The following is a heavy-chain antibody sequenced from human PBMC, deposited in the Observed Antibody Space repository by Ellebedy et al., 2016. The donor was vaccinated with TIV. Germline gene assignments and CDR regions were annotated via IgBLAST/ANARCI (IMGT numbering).Heavy chain of an antibody. CDR3: ATSRARVY. CDR2: ISSLGSYL. Sequence: GESLKISCAASGFTFSSYTINWVRQTPGKGLEWVSSISSLGSYLYYADQVKGRFTISRDNAKNSLYLQMNSLRVDDTAVYYCATSRARVYWGQGTLVTVSS. J-gene: IGHJ4*02. V-gene: IGHV3-21*01. CDR1: GFTFSSYT.